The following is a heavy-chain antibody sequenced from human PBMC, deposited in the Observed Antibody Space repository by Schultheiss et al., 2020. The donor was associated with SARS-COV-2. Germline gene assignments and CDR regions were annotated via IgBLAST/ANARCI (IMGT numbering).Heavy chain of an antibody. CDR3: ARDAVSDAFDI. V-gene: IGHV3-48*03. CDR2: SSSSGSTI. Sequence: GGSLRLSCAASGFTFSSYEMNWVRQAPGKGLEWVSYSSSSGSTIYYADSVKGRFTISRDNAKNSLYLQMNSLRAEDTAVYYCARDAVSDAFDIWGQGTMVTVSS. J-gene: IGHJ3*02. CDR1: GFTFSSYE.